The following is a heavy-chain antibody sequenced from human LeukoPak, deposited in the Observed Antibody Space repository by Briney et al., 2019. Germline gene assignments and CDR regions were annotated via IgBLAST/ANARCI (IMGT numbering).Heavy chain of an antibody. CDR3: ARGARSYYYDSSGSHGAFDI. CDR1: GFILRNYE. CDR2: ISYDGSNK. J-gene: IGHJ3*02. D-gene: IGHD3-22*01. V-gene: IGHV3-30-3*01. Sequence: GGSLRLSCAASGFILRNYEMNWVRQAPGKGLAWVAVISYDGSNKYYADSVKGRFTISRDNSKNTLYLQMNSLRAEDTAVYYCARGARSYYYDSSGSHGAFDIWGQGTMVTVSS.